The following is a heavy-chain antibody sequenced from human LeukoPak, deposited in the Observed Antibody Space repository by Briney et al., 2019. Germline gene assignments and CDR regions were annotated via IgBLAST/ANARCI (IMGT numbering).Heavy chain of an antibody. CDR1: GGSFSGYY. CDR2: INHSGST. V-gene: IGHV4-34*01. Sequence: SETLSLTCAVYGGSFSGYYWSWIRQPPGKGLEWIGEINHSGSTNYNPSLKSRVTISVDTSKNQFSLKLSSVTAADTAVYYCARDSSITIFGVVPEHFDYWGQGTLVTVSS. J-gene: IGHJ4*02. CDR3: ARDSSITIFGVVPEHFDY. D-gene: IGHD3-3*01.